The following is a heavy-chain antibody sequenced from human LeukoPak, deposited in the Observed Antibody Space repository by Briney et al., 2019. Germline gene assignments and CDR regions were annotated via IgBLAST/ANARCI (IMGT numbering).Heavy chain of an antibody. CDR3: ARGPRVTNNWFDP. CDR1: GFTFCSYW. Sequence: PGGSLRLSCAASGFTFCSYWMHWVRQAPGKGLVWVSRINSDGSSTSYADSVTGRFTISRDNAKNTLDLQMNSLRAEDTAVYYCARGPRVTNNWFDPWGQGTLVTVSS. J-gene: IGHJ5*02. V-gene: IGHV3-74*01. CDR2: INSDGSST. D-gene: IGHD4-11*01.